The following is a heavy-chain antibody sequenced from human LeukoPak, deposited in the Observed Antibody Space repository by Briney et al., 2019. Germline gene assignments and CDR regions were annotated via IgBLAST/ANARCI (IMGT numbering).Heavy chain of an antibody. CDR1: GFIFSSYA. CDR3: AKDLESGSSWYVPRASDY. CDR2: ISGSGVTT. J-gene: IGHJ4*02. D-gene: IGHD6-13*01. Sequence: GGSLRLSCAASGFIFSSYAMNWVRQAPGKGLEWVSGISGSGVTTYYADSVKGRFTISRDNSKNTLYLQMNSLRAEDTAVYYCAKDLESGSSWYVPRASDYWGQGTLVTVSS. V-gene: IGHV3-23*01.